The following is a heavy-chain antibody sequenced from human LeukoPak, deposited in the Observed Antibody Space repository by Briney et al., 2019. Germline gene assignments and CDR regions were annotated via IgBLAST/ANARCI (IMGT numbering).Heavy chain of an antibody. V-gene: IGHV3-23*01. Sequence: GGSLTLSCATSRFPFGDFSITWVRQAPGKGLEWLSTTNSGGTTTFYAESVKSRFTISRDNFKNALYLQMSSLRVEDTAIYYYGKQSYARSLGEGGPGTLVTVSS. CDR1: RFPFGDFS. CDR3: GKQSYARSLGE. J-gene: IGHJ4*02. D-gene: IGHD3-10*02. CDR2: TNSGGTTT.